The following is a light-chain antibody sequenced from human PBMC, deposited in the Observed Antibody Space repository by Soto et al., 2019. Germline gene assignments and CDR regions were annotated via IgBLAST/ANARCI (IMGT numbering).Light chain of an antibody. CDR2: GTP. Sequence: EIVMTQSPATLSVSPGERATLSCRASQSVSTNLAWYQQKPGQAPRLLIYGTPTRATGIPARFSGSGSGTEFTLTISSLQSEDFGVYYCQQYNNLTITFGQGTRLEIK. CDR1: QSVSTN. CDR3: QQYNNLTIT. V-gene: IGKV3-15*01. J-gene: IGKJ5*01.